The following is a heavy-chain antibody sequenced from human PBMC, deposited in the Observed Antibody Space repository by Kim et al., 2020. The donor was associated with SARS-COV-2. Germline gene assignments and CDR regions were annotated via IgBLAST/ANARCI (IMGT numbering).Heavy chain of an antibody. D-gene: IGHD3-10*01. J-gene: IGHJ4*02. CDR3: ARAPVWFGVVCLDY. V-gene: IGHV3-30*07. Sequence: AESLKGRFTITVDNSKNKLYMPMNSLRGEDTAVYYGARAPVWFGVVCLDYWGQGTLVTVSS.